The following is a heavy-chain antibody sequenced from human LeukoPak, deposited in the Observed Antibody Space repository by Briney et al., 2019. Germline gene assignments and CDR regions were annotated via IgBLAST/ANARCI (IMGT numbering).Heavy chain of an antibody. CDR2: INPNGGAT. V-gene: IGHV1-2*02. J-gene: IGHJ4*02. Sequence: GASVKVSCKASGYTFTDYYMHWVRQAPGQGLEWMGWINPNGGATEYAQRFQDRVTMTRDTSIRTAYLDLSRLTSDDTAVYYCARDIPNSGYDGGYWGQGTLVTVSS. D-gene: IGHD5-12*01. CDR3: ARDIPNSGYDGGY. CDR1: GYTFTDYY.